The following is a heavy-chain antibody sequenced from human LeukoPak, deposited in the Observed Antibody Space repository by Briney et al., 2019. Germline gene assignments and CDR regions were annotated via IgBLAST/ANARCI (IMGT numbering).Heavy chain of an antibody. CDR3: ARHGGDDDY. CDR2: IYYSGST. V-gene: IGHV4-39*01. Sequence: SETLSLTCTVSGGSISSSSYYWGWIRQPPGKGLEWIGSIYYSGSTYYNPSLKSRVTISVDTSKNQFSLKLSSVTAADTAVYYCARHGGDDDYWGQGTLVTVSS. J-gene: IGHJ4*02. CDR1: GGSISSSSYY. D-gene: IGHD2-21*02.